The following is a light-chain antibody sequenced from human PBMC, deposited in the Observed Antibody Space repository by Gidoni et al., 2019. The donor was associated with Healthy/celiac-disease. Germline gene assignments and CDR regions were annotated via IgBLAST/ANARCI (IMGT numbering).Light chain of an antibody. J-gene: IGKJ5*01. Sequence: EILFTQSPATLSLSPGERATLSCRASQSVSSYLAWYQQKPGQAPRLLIYDASNRATGIPARFSGSGSGTDFTLTISSLEPEDFAVYYCQQRSNWPPITFGKGTRLEIK. CDR2: DAS. V-gene: IGKV3-11*01. CDR1: QSVSSY. CDR3: QQRSNWPPIT.